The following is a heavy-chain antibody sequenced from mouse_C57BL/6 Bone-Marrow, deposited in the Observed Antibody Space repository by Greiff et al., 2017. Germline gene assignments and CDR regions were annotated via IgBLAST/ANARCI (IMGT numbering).Heavy chain of an antibody. J-gene: IGHJ1*03. V-gene: IGHV1-80*01. CDR3: ARAPTGTSWYFDV. CDR2: LYPGDGDT. CDR1: GYAFSSYW. D-gene: IGHD4-1*02. Sequence: QVQLQQSGAELVKPGASVKISCKASGYAFSSYWMNWVKQRPGKGLEWIGKLYPGDGDTNYNGKFKGKATLTADKSSSTAYMKLSSLTSEDSAVXFRARAPTGTSWYFDVWGTGTTVTVSS.